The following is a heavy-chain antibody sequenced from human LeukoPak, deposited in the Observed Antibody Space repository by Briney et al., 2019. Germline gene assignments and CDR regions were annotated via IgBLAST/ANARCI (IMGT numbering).Heavy chain of an antibody. D-gene: IGHD2-2*01. CDR2: IYYSGST. CDR1: GGSISSSSYY. CDR3: ARPGEVVVVPAALGAFDI. Sequence: PSETLSLTCTVSGGSISSSSYYWGWIRQPPGKGLEWIGSIYYSGSTYYNPSLKSRVTISVDTSKNQFSLKLSSVTAADTAVYYCARPGEVVVVPAALGAFDIWGQGTMVTVSS. V-gene: IGHV4-39*01. J-gene: IGHJ3*02.